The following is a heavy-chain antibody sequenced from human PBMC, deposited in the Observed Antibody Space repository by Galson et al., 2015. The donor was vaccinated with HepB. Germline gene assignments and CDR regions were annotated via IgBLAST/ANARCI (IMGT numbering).Heavy chain of an antibody. J-gene: IGHJ6*03. V-gene: IGHV1-69*13. CDR3: AREAEPTVYYDFWSGYSDYYYYYYMDV. CDR2: IIPIFGTA. Sequence: SVKVSCKASGGTFSSYAISWVRQAPGQGLEWMGGIIPIFGTANYAQKFQGRVTITADESTSTAYMELSSLRSEDTAVYYCAREAEPTVYYDFWSGYSDYYYYYYMDVWGKGTTVTVSS. CDR1: GGTFSSYA. D-gene: IGHD3-3*01.